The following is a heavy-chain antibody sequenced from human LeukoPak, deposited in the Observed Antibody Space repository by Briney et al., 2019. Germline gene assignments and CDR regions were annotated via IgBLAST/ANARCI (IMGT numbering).Heavy chain of an antibody. J-gene: IGHJ4*02. CDR1: GFTFSSYG. D-gene: IGHD3-22*01. Sequence: GRSLTLSCAASGFTFSSYGMHWVRQAPGKGLEWVAVIWFDESNKYYEDSVKDRFTISRDNSKNTLYLQMNSLSAEDTAVYYCATGGSGYCYPSFDYWGQGTLVTVSS. V-gene: IGHV3-33*01. CDR2: IWFDESNK. CDR3: ATGGSGYCYPSFDY.